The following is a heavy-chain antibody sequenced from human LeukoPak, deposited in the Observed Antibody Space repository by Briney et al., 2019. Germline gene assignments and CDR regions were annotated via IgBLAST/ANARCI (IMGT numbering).Heavy chain of an antibody. J-gene: IGHJ4*02. CDR1: GFTFSSYE. D-gene: IGHD6-13*01. CDR2: ISSSGRTM. CDR3: ARVGALSSSWLLY. Sequence: GGSLRLSCAASGFTFSSYEMNWVRQAPGKGLEWVSYISSSGRTMYYADSVKGRFTISRENAKNSLYLQMNSLRAEDTAVYFCARVGALSSSWLLYWGQGTLVTVSS. V-gene: IGHV3-48*03.